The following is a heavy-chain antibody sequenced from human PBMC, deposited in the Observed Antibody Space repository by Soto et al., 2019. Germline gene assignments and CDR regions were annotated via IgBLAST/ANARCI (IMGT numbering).Heavy chain of an antibody. V-gene: IGHV5-10-1*01. Sequence: GESLKISCKGSVYSFTSYWISWVRQMPVKGLEWMGRMDPSDSYTNYSPSFQGHVTISADKSISTAYLQWSSLKASDTAMYYCARHGIELYSRDAFDIWGQGTMVTVSS. CDR2: MDPSDSYT. CDR1: VYSFTSYW. J-gene: IGHJ3*02. D-gene: IGHD2-2*02. CDR3: ARHGIELYSRDAFDI.